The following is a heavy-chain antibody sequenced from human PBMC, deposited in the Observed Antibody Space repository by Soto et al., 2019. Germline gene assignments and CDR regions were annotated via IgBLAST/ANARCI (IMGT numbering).Heavy chain of an antibody. CDR2: ISPDFGNT. CDR3: ASRWGYSYGSGGYFDL. J-gene: IGHJ2*01. D-gene: IGHD5-18*01. V-gene: IGHV1-69*01. CDR1: GYTFTSYG. Sequence: SVKVSFNASGYTFTSYGISLVRQTPGQGLEWMGGISPDFGNTNYAQKFQGRVTISADASTGTAYMELNSLRSEDTALYYCASRWGYSYGSGGYFDLWGRGTLVTVSS.